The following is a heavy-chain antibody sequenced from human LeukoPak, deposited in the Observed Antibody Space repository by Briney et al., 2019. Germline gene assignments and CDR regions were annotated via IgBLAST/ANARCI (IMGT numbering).Heavy chain of an antibody. CDR1: GGSISGYY. Sequence: SETLSLTCTVSGGSISGYYWSWIRQPPGKGLEWIGYIYYSGSTYYNPSLKSRVTISVDTSKNQFSLKLSSVTAADTAVYYCARYWEGSGSPLFDYWGQGTLVTVSS. CDR2: IYYSGST. V-gene: IGHV4-59*06. CDR3: ARYWEGSGSPLFDY. D-gene: IGHD3-10*01. J-gene: IGHJ4*02.